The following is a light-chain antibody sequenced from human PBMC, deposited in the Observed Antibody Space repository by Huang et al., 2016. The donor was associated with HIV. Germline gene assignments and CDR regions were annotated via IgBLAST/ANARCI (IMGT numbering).Light chain of an antibody. V-gene: IGKV3-11*01. CDR2: DLS. CDR1: QSIGTY. Sequence: EIVLTQSPVTLSLSPGDRATLSCRASQSIGTYLAWYQQTSGQAPRLLIYDLSNRAAGVPARFSASGSETDFTLTIASLDPDDFAIYHCQQRSKWPLTFGGGTKVEMK. J-gene: IGKJ4*01. CDR3: QQRSKWPLT.